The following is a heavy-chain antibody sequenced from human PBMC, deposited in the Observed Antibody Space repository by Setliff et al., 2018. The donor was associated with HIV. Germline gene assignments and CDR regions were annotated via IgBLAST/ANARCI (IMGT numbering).Heavy chain of an antibody. J-gene: IGHJ5*02. CDR2: ISYDGSNL. CDR3: AGGGLFCSTASCYANWFDP. D-gene: IGHD2-2*01. Sequence: PGGSLRLSCEVSGYSVRAYAMHWVRQAPGKGLERVSTISYDGSNLYSADSVKGRFTISRDNSKNTLFLQMNGLTTNDTAVYFCAGGGLFCSTASCYANWFDPWGQGVLVTVPQ. V-gene: IGHV3-30*03. CDR1: GYSVRAYA.